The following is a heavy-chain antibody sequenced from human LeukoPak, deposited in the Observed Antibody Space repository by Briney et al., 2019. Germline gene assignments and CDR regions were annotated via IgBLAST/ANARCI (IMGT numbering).Heavy chain of an antibody. D-gene: IGHD3-22*01. CDR2: ISSSSSTI. V-gene: IGHV3-48*04. Sequence: GGSLRLSCAASGFTFSSYSMNWVRQAPGKGLEWVSYISSSSSTIYYADSVKGRFTISRDNAKNSLYLQMNSLRAEDTAVYYCAREMGELVKFYYDSSAPDYWGQGTLVTVSS. J-gene: IGHJ4*02. CDR1: GFTFSSYS. CDR3: AREMGELVKFYYDSSAPDY.